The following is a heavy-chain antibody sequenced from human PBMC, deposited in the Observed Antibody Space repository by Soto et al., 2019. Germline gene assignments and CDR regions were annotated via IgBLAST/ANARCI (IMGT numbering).Heavy chain of an antibody. D-gene: IGHD3-3*01. CDR2: ISGSGGTT. CDR1: GFTFSSHA. Sequence: PGGSLRLSCVVSGFTFSSHAISWVRQAPGKGLECVSGISGSGGTTFYADSVKGRFTISRDNSKKTLYLQMNGLRAEDTAVYYCARTPYDFWSPGQFYFDHWGQGTLVTVSS. J-gene: IGHJ4*02. CDR3: ARTPYDFWSPGQFYFDH. V-gene: IGHV3-23*01.